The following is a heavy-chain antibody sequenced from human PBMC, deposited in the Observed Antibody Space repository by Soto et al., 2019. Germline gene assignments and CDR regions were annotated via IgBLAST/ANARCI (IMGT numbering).Heavy chain of an antibody. D-gene: IGHD2-2*01. V-gene: IGHV4-34*01. CDR2: INHSGST. CDR3: ARGVYCSSTSCYWGMDV. CDR1: GGSLSGYY. Sequence: QVQLQQWGAGLLKPSETLFLTCAVYGGSLSGYYWSWIRQPPGKGLEWIGEINHSGSTNYNPSLKSRVTISVDTSKNQFSLKLNSVTAADTAVYYCARGVYCSSTSCYWGMDVWGQGTTVTVSS. J-gene: IGHJ6*02.